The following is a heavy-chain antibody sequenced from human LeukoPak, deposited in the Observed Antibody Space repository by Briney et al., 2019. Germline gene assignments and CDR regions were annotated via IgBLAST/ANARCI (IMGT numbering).Heavy chain of an antibody. CDR2: IYPGDSDT. CDR3: ARQGICSTTGCYSDF. D-gene: IGHD2-2*02. CDR1: GYSFTNYW. Sequence: GESLKISCKDSGYSFTNYWIGWVRQMPGKGLEWMGIIYPGDSDTRYSPSFQGQVTISADKSICTAYLQWSSLKASDTAMYYCARQGICSTTGCYSDFWGQGTLVTVSS. V-gene: IGHV5-51*01. J-gene: IGHJ4*02.